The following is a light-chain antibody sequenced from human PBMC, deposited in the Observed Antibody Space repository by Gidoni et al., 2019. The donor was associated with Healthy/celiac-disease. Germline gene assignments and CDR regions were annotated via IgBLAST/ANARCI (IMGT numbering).Light chain of an antibody. V-gene: IGKV1-33*01. CDR1: QDISNY. CDR2: DAS. CDR3: QQYDNLPIT. J-gene: IGKJ5*01. Sequence: DIQMTQVPSSLSASPGDRVTITCQASQDISNYLNWYQQKPGKAPKLLIYDASNLETGVPSRFSGSGSGTDFTFTISSLQPEDIATYYCQQYDNLPITFGQGTRLEIK.